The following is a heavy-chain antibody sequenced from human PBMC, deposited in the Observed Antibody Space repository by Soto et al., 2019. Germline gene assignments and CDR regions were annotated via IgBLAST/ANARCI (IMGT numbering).Heavy chain of an antibody. Sequence: QVQLVESGGGVVQPGRSLRLPCADSGFTFSSYGMHWVRKAPGKGLEWVAVISYDGSNKYYADSVKGRFTISRDNSKNTLYLQMNSLSAEDTAGYYWAKDQESYNWDDAFDIWGEGTMVTVSS. D-gene: IGHD1-1*01. CDR1: GFTFSSYG. J-gene: IGHJ3*02. V-gene: IGHV3-30*18. CDR2: ISYDGSNK. CDR3: AKDQESYNWDDAFDI.